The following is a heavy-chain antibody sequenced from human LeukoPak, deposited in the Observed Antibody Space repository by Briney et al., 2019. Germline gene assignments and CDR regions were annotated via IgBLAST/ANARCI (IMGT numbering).Heavy chain of an antibody. CDR3: AKGRALEVVAAFNY. V-gene: IGHV3-23*01. D-gene: IGHD2-15*01. J-gene: IGHJ4*02. CDR2: ISGSGANT. Sequence: GGSLRLSSAASGFTFSSYAMGWVRPAPGKGLEWVSAISGSGANTYYADSVKGRFTIYRDNSKNTLSLQMNTLRTDDTAVYYCAKGRALEVVAAFNYWGQGTVVTVSS. CDR1: GFTFSSYA.